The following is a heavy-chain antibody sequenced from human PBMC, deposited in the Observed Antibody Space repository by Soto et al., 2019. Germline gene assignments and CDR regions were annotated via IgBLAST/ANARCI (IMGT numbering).Heavy chain of an antibody. J-gene: IGHJ5*02. V-gene: IGHV3-21*04. Sequence: PGGSLRLSCAASGFTFSSYSMNWVRQAPGKGLEWVSSISSSSSYIYYADSVKGRFTISRDNAKNSLYLQMNSLRAEDTAVYYCARLGPYDSGSNSFRYNWFDPWGQGTLVTVSS. D-gene: IGHD3-10*01. CDR2: ISSSSSYI. CDR3: ARLGPYDSGSNSFRYNWFDP. CDR1: GFTFSSYS.